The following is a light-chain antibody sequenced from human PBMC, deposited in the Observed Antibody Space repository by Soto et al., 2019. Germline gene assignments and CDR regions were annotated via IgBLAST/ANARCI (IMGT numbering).Light chain of an antibody. Sequence: EIVLSQSPATLSLSPGERATLPCRASQSVCNFLAWCHHQPPHEPRLLIYDAAIRAAGGPARFSSSGSWTDFSLTISSLLPEEFAIYYCQQRIIKPPWTFGQGTKVDTK. CDR3: QQRIIKPPWT. V-gene: IGKV3-11*01. CDR2: DAA. J-gene: IGKJ1*01. CDR1: QSVCNF.